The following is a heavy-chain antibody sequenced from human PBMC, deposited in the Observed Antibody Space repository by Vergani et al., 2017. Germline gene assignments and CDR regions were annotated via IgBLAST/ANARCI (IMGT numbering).Heavy chain of an antibody. CDR2: INPIDSKI. J-gene: IGHJ4*02. CDR3: TRHVPCGDGAGLHFDH. Sequence: EVMLVQSGAEVKKPGESLKISCKYSESSFISNEIAWVRQMSGKGLQWMGNINPIDSKIAYSPSFQGQAIMSLDKSITTAYLQWRSLKASDTAIYYCTRHVPCGDGAGLHFDHGGQGTQVTVSS. D-gene: IGHD2-21*01. CDR1: ESSFISNE. V-gene: IGHV5-51*01.